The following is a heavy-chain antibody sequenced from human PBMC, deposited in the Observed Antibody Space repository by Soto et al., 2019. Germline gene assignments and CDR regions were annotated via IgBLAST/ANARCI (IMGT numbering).Heavy chain of an antibody. J-gene: IGHJ6*02. V-gene: IGHV3-53*01. D-gene: IGHD3-10*01. CDR3: AREDGDGWGNGDYYYGMDV. CDR2: IYSGGST. Sequence: GGSLRLSCAASGFTVSSNYMSWVRQAPGKGLEWVSVIYSGGSTYYADSVKGRFTISRDNSKNTLYLQMNSLRAEDTAVYYCAREDGDGWGNGDYYYGMDVWGQGTTVTVSS. CDR1: GFTVSSNY.